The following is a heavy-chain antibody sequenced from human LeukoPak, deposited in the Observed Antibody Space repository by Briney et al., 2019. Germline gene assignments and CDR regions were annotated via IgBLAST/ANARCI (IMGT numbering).Heavy chain of an antibody. D-gene: IGHD6-13*01. Sequence: GRSLRLSCAASGFTLSSYGMHWVRQAPGKGREWVAVIWYDGSNKYYAESVKGRFSISRDNSKNTLYLQMNSLRAEDTAVYYCARDPSSSWYTPQLDYWGQGTLVTVSS. CDR2: IWYDGSNK. V-gene: IGHV3-33*01. CDR1: GFTLSSYG. CDR3: ARDPSSSWYTPQLDY. J-gene: IGHJ4*02.